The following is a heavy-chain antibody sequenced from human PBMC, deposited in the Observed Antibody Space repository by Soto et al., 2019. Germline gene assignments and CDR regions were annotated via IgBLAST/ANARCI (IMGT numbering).Heavy chain of an antibody. J-gene: IGHJ4*02. CDR3: ARDVVRSTAGDS. D-gene: IGHD2-15*01. CDR2: IIPIFSRT. Sequence: QVQLVQSGTEVKEPGSSVKVSCKASGGSFSTSSFVWVRQGPGQGLEWMGGIIPIFSRTNLAQKFQGRVTFSADESTRTTYMELLSLTSEDTAIYYCARDVVRSTAGDSWGQGTLVTVSS. V-gene: IGHV1-69*01. CDR1: GGSFSTSS.